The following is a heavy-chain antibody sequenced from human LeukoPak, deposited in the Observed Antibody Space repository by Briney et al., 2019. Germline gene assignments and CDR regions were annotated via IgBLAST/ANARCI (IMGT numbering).Heavy chain of an antibody. CDR3: ARGGPYYDFWSGSIQAYYFDY. D-gene: IGHD3-3*01. Sequence: GSLRLSCAASGFTFSSYSMNWIRQPPGKGLEWIGEINHSGSTNYNPSLKSRVTISVDTSKNQFSLKLSSVTAADTAVYYCARGGPYYDFWSGSIQAYYFDYWGQGTLVTVSS. J-gene: IGHJ4*02. CDR1: GFTFSSYS. V-gene: IGHV4-34*01. CDR2: INHSGST.